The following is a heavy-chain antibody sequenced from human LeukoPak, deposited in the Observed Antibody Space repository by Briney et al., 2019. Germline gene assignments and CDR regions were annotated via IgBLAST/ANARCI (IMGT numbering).Heavy chain of an antibody. J-gene: IGHJ4*02. V-gene: IGHV3-48*01. D-gene: IGHD4-11*01. CDR2: ISSTGDTI. CDR3: ARSVPDYTRFDY. CDR1: GFTFSDYS. Sequence: SGGSLRLSRAASGFTFSDYSMNWVRQAPGKGLEWVSYISSTGDTIYYADSVQGRFTISRDNSRNTVFLQMNSLRADDTALYYCARSVPDYTRFDYWGQGALDTVSS.